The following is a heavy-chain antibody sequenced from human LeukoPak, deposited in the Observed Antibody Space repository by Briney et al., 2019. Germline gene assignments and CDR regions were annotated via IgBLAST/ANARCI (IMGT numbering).Heavy chain of an antibody. CDR3: ARDSGGYRFDY. CDR1: GYTFTIYA. J-gene: IGHJ4*02. V-gene: IGHV7-4-1*02. D-gene: IGHD5-12*01. Sequence: ASVNVSCKASGYTFTIYAMNWVRQAPGQGLEGMGWSNTNTGNPTYAQGFTGRFVFSLDTSVSTAYLQISSLKAEDTAMYYCARDSGGYRFDYWGQGTLVTVSS. CDR2: SNTNTGNP.